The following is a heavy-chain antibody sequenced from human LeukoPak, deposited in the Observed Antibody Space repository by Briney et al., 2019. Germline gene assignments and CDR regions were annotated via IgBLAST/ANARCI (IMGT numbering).Heavy chain of an antibody. J-gene: IGHJ4*02. CDR1: GFNFSSYA. D-gene: IGHD1/OR15-1a*01. CDR3: AINWNIDY. Sequence: GGPLRLSCAASGFNFSSYAMSWVRQAAGKGLEWVSAITGSDGNTYYAHSVKGRFTISRDTSKNTLYLQMNSLRAEDTAVYDCAINWNIDYWGQGALVTVSS. CDR2: ITGSDGNT. V-gene: IGHV3-23*01.